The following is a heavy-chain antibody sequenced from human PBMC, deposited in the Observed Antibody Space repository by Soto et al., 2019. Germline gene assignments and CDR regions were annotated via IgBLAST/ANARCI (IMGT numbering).Heavy chain of an antibody. CDR2: ISAYNGNT. V-gene: IGHV1-18*01. CDR1: GYSFTNYG. D-gene: IGHD3-10*01. J-gene: IGHJ6*02. Sequence: ASVKVSCKASGYSFTNYGIHWVRQAPGQGLEWMGWISAYNGNTNYAQKLQGRVTMTTDTSTSTAYMELRSLRSDDTAVYYCAVRPRGAGSSSYYYYYDMDVWGQGTTVTVSS. CDR3: AVRPRGAGSSSYYYYYDMDV.